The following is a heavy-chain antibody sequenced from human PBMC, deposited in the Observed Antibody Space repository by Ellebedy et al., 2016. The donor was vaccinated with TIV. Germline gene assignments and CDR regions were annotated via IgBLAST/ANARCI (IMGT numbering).Heavy chain of an antibody. J-gene: IGHJ5*02. Sequence: PGGSLRLSCAASGFNFRSYWMGWVRQAPGKGLEWVANIYQDGSEKFYVDSVKGRFTISRDNADNSLFLQMNRLRAEDTAVYFCARRGSYGDYAVQINSWFDTWGRGTLVAVSS. V-gene: IGHV3-7*01. D-gene: IGHD4-17*01. CDR3: ARRGSYGDYAVQINSWFDT. CDR1: GFNFRSYW. CDR2: IYQDGSEK.